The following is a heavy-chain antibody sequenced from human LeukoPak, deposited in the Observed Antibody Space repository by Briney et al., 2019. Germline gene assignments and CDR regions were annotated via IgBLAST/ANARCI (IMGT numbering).Heavy chain of an antibody. CDR2: IIPIFGTA. J-gene: IGHJ4*02. CDR1: GGTFSSYA. D-gene: IGHD4-17*01. V-gene: IGHV1-69*06. Sequence: SVKVSCKASGGTFSSYAISWVRQAPGQGLKWMGGIIPIFGTANYAQKFQGRVTITADKSTSTAYMELSSLRSEDTAVYYCARAYDYGDYVGYYLDYWGQGTLVTVSS. CDR3: ARAYDYGDYVGYYLDY.